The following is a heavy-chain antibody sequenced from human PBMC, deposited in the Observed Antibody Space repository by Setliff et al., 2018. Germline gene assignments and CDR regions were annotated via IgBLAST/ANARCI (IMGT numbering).Heavy chain of an antibody. CDR2: IDRSGNT. CDR1: GNSISTGINY. CDR3: ARGNSRSSVWYVVPHFDY. V-gene: IGHV4-61*09. Sequence: SETLSLTCTVSGNSISTGINYWSWIRQPAGKGLEWIGHIDRSGNTNFNPSLKSRVTISGDRSKNQFSLELSSVTAADTAVYYCARGNSRSSVWYVVPHFDYWGQGTLVTVSS. D-gene: IGHD6-19*01. J-gene: IGHJ4*02.